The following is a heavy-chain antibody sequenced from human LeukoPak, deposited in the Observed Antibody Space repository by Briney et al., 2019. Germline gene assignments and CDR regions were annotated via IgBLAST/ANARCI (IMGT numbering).Heavy chain of an antibody. Sequence: GGSLTLSCAASGFTFSNYAMHWARHAPGKGLEYVSDISSNEGSTHYANSVKSRFTISRDNSKNILYLQIGNLRAEGIVVYCCARAGDYGDYGDYWGQGTLVTVSS. V-gene: IGHV3-64*01. J-gene: IGHJ4*02. D-gene: IGHD4-17*01. CDR2: ISSNEGST. CDR3: ARAGDYGDYGDY. CDR1: GFTFSNYA.